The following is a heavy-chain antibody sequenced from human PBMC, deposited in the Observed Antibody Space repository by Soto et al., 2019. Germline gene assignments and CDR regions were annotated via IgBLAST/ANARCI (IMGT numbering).Heavy chain of an antibody. CDR2: ISYDGSNK. D-gene: IGHD5-12*01. CDR1: GFTFSNYG. Sequence: PGGSLRLSCAASGFTFSNYGMHWVRQAPGKGPEWVAVISYDGSNKNYADSVKGRFTISRDNSKNTLSLQMNSLRGEDTAVYYCAKDLATSRGYFDYWGQGTLVTVSS. V-gene: IGHV3-30*18. J-gene: IGHJ4*02. CDR3: AKDLATSRGYFDY.